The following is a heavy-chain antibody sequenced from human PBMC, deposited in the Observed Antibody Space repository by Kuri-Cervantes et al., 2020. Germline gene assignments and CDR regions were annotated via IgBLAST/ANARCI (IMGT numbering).Heavy chain of an antibody. D-gene: IGHD2-2*01. CDR3: ATTTPPTSWAYMDV. CDR2: INRDGSEI. J-gene: IGHJ6*03. CDR1: GFIFGKHW. V-gene: IGHV3-7*03. Sequence: GGSLRLSCAGSGFIFGKHWMTWVRQAPGKGLEWVANINRDGSEIYYVDSVKGRFTISRDNAKNSVFLQMNSLRAGDSAVYYCATTTPPTSWAYMDVWGTGTTVTVSS.